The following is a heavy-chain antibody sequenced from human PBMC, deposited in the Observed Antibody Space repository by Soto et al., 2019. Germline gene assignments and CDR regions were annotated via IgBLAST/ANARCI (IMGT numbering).Heavy chain of an antibody. CDR2: IIPIFGTA. J-gene: IGHJ6*02. Sequence: SVKFSCKASGLTFSSYAISWVRQAPGQGLEWMGGIIPIFGTANYAQKFQGRVTITADESACTACMDLGSPRSGDTAGEYCGRDSGILLVPAAMSAEFGVGVWGHGTPVTVCS. D-gene: IGHD2-2*01. CDR3: GRDSGILLVPAAMSAEFGVGV. V-gene: IGHV1-69*13. CDR1: GLTFSSYA.